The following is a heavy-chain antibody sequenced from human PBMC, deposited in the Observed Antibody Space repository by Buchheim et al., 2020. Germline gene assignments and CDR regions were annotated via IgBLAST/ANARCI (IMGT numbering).Heavy chain of an antibody. CDR3: TGDHNSLGDY. CDR1: AFALSSYP. V-gene: IGHV3-74*01. J-gene: IGHJ4*02. Sequence: EVQLVESGGGLVQPGGSLRLSCAASAFALSSYPMHWVRQAPGKGLVWVSRISSEGRSATYADSVKGRFISSRDNARNTLYLQMNSLSVEDTAVYYCTGDHNSLGDYWGQGTL. CDR2: ISSEGRSA. D-gene: IGHD1-1*01.